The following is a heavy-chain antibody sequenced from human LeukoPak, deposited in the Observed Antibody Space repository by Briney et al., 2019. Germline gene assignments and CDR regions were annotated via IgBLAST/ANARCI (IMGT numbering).Heavy chain of an antibody. J-gene: IGHJ3*02. D-gene: IGHD3-22*01. CDR1: GGSISSSSYY. CDR2: IYHSGDT. V-gene: IGHV4-39*07. CDR3: AREPTDSYYYDSSGYYGSGAFDI. Sequence: SETLSLTCTVSGGSISSSSYYWGWIRQPPGKGLEWIGSIYHSGDTYYNPSLKSRVTISLDTSKNQFSLKLNSVTAADTAFYYCAREPTDSYYYDSSGYYGSGAFDIWGRGTMVTVSS.